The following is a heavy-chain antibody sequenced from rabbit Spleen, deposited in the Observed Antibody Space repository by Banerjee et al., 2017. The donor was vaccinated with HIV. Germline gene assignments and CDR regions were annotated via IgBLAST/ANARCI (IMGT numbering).Heavy chain of an antibody. D-gene: IGHD2-1*01. CDR2: IAGSSSGFT. J-gene: IGHJ4*01. CDR1: GVSFSSNYY. Sequence: QSLEESGGDLVKPGASLTLTCIASGVSFSSNYYMCWVRQAPGKGLEWIACIAGSSSGFTYSATWASGRFTISRTSSTTVTLRMTSLTAADTATYFCARDLVGVIGWNFYLWGPGTLVTVS. CDR3: ARDLVGVIGWNFYL. V-gene: IGHV1S40*01.